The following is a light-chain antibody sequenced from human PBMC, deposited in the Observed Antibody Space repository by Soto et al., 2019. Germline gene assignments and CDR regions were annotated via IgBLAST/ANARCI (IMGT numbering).Light chain of an antibody. J-gene: IGKJ1*01. CDR3: QQYNSYSWT. Sequence: DIQMTQSPSTLSASVGDRVTITCRASQDIGTWLAWYQQKPGKAPNLLIYDASTLERGVPSRFSGTGSGTEFTLTIDSLQPDDFATYYCQQYNSYSWTFGQGTKVDIK. CDR2: DAS. CDR1: QDIGTW. V-gene: IGKV1-5*01.